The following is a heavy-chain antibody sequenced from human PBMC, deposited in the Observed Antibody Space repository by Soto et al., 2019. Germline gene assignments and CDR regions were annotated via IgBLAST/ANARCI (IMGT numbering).Heavy chain of an antibody. D-gene: IGHD2-15*01. CDR3: ARDRGWSRSHYFDS. CDR1: GFTFSNHG. CDR2: ISYDGRNK. J-gene: IGHJ4*02. V-gene: IGHV3-33*05. Sequence: QVQSVEFGGGVVQPGTSLRLSCAVSGFTFSNHGMHRVRQAPGKGLQWVAFISYDGRNKDYADSLKGRVTISRDNFRDTLFLQMNTLSGDDTAVYYCARDRGWSRSHYFDSWGQGTLVTVSS.